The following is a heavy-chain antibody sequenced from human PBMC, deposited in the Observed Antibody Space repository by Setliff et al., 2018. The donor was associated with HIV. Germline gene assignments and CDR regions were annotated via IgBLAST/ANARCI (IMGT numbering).Heavy chain of an antibody. D-gene: IGHD2-2*01. CDR3: ARGRSDCSSTSCQYYYYYMDV. CDR2: IYTSGRT. CDR1: GRSISSFCYD. Sequence: SQTMSLTWTLSGRSISSFCYDWSWIRQPAGKGLEWFGYIYTSGRTNYNPSLKSPVTISVDTSKNQFSLKLSSVTAADTAVYYCARGRSDCSSTSCQYYYYYMDVWGQGTTVTVSS. J-gene: IGHJ6*03. V-gene: IGHV4-61*09.